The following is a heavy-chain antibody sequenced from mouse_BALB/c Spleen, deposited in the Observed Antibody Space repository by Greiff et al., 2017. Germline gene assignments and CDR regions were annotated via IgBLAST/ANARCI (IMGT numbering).Heavy chain of an antibody. J-gene: IGHJ2*01. CDR1: GFNIKDFY. CDR3: ARGDGYYGVDY. D-gene: IGHD2-3*01. V-gene: IGHV14-1*02. CDR2: IDPENGNT. Sequence: EVQLQQSGAELVRPGAFVKLSCKASGFNIKDFYMHRVKQRPEQGPEWIGWIDPENGNTIYDPKFQGKASITADTSSNTAYLQLSSLTSEDTAVYYCARGDGYYGVDYWGQGTTLTVSS.